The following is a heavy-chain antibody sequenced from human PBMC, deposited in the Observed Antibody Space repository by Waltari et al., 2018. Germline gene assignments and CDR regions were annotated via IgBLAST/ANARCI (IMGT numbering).Heavy chain of an antibody. CDR1: GGSISTNTHN. Sequence: QLQLQESGPGLVKPSETLSLTCTVSGGSISTNTHNWGWIRQPPGKGRGWIGPVYYSGSTPHNMPLKSRVTKSVDTSKNQFYLDLNSVTAADTAVYYCARQGYDILTGPMPFLDAFDIWGQGTMVTVSS. V-gene: IGHV4-39*01. CDR2: VYYSGST. J-gene: IGHJ3*02. D-gene: IGHD3-9*01. CDR3: ARQGYDILTGPMPFLDAFDI.